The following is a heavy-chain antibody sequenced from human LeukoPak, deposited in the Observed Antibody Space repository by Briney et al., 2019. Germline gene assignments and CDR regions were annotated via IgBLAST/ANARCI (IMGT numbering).Heavy chain of an antibody. CDR1: GFTFSSYA. J-gene: IGHJ4*02. CDR3: AKVLFSSPTAYFDY. Sequence: GGSLRLSCAASGFTFSSYAMSWVRQAPGKGLEGVSAISGSGGSTYYADSVKGRFTISRDNSKNTLYLQMNSLRAEDTAVYYCAKVLFSSPTAYFDYWGQGTLVTVSS. D-gene: IGHD2-2*01. CDR2: ISGSGGST. V-gene: IGHV3-23*01.